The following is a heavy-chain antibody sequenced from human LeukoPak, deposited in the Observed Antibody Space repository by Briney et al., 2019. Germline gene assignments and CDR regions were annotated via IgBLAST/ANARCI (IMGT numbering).Heavy chain of an antibody. CDR1: GGSINSYY. D-gene: IGHD3-10*01. CDR2: IYYNGTT. V-gene: IGHV4-59*01. Sequence: SETLSLTCTVSGGSINSYYWSWIRQPPGKGLEWIGYIYYNGTTNCNPFLKSRVTISVDPSKIQFSLRLRSVTAADTAMYFCARERSLRYYYGSRPITAFDVWGHGTMVTVSS. J-gene: IGHJ3*01. CDR3: ARERSLRYYYGSRPITAFDV.